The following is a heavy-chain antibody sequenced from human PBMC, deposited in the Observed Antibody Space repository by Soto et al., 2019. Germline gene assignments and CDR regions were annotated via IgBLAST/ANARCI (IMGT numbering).Heavy chain of an antibody. D-gene: IGHD6-6*01. V-gene: IGHV1-46*03. CDR3: VRATAARQRDYSYHYYLHI. CDR2: INPNGGST. CDR1: GYTFINYY. Sequence: QVQLVQSGAEVKKPGASVKVSCKASGYTFINYYIHWVRQAPGQGLEWMGVINPNGGSTVYAQTFQGGVTLTRDTSTSTVYVELSSLRSDDTAVYFCVRATAARQRDYSYHYYLHIWGKGTTVTVSS. J-gene: IGHJ6*03.